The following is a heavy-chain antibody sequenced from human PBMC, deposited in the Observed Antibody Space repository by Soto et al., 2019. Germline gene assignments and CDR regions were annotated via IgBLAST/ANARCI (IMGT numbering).Heavy chain of an antibody. J-gene: IGHJ4*02. CDR3: LRYWNRDYYNSGLIWFY. CDR2: ISAYNGDT. V-gene: IGHV1-18*03. D-gene: IGHD6-19*01. CDR1: GYTFRSYG. Sequence: QIQLVKSGGEVKKPGASVKVSCKASGYTFRSYGISWVRQAPGQGLVWVGWISAYNGDTHYAPKFQDRRRLAIESSTHSSNMGLSSRRIDVMAEYFCLRYWNRDYYNSGLIWFYWGQVSLDTV.